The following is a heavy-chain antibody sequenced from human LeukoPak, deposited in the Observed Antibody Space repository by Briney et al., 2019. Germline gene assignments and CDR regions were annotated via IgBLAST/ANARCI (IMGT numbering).Heavy chain of an antibody. CDR1: GFTFSDYY. CDR2: ISGSDDST. V-gene: IGHV3-23*01. D-gene: IGHD6-13*01. J-gene: IGHJ4*02. CDR3: AKLRSGGPAAGNY. Sequence: GRSLRLSCAASGFTFSDYYMSWIRQAPGKGLEWVSAISGSDDSTYYADSVKGRFTISRDNSKNTRYLQMTSLRAEDTAVYYCAKLRSGGPAAGNYWGQGTLVTVSS.